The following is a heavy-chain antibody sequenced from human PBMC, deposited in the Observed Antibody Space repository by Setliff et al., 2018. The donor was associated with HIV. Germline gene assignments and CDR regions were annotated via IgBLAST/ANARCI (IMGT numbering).Heavy chain of an antibody. CDR3: ARGSWGSLETYDV. CDR1: GGSFSDSY. CDR2: INHSGIT. D-gene: IGHD1-1*01. V-gene: IGHV4-34*01. Sequence: SETLSLTCAVYGGSFSDSYWSWIRQAPGKGLEWIGEINHSGITHHSPSLETRVTMFAETSKNQLSLMLSPVTAADTAVYYCARGSWGSLETYDVWGQGTTVTVSS. J-gene: IGHJ3*01.